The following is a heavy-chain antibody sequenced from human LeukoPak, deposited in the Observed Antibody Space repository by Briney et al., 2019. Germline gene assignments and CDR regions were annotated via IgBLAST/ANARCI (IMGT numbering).Heavy chain of an antibody. CDR2: MNPNSGNT. CDR3: ARENGVVPAAAETAEGMDV. V-gene: IGHV1-8*01. D-gene: IGHD2-2*01. Sequence: ASVKVSCKASGYTFTSYDINWVRQATGQGLEWMGWMNPNSGNTGYAQKFQGRVTMARNTSISTAYMELSSLRSEDTAVYYCARENGVVPAAAETAEGMDVWGKGTTVTVSS. J-gene: IGHJ6*04. CDR1: GYTFTSYD.